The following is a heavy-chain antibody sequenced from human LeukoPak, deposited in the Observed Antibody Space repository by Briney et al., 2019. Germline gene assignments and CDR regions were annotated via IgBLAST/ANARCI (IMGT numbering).Heavy chain of an antibody. J-gene: IGHJ6*03. Sequence: GASVKVSCKASGYTFTGYYMHWVRQAPGQGLEWMGWINPNSGGTNYAQKFQGRVTITADKSTSTAYMELSSLRSEDTAVYYCARGPDIVVVPAALTRGYYYYYYYMDVWGKGTTVTVSS. CDR3: ARGPDIVVVPAALTRGYYYYYYYMDV. V-gene: IGHV1-2*02. CDR1: GYTFTGYY. CDR2: INPNSGGT. D-gene: IGHD2-2*01.